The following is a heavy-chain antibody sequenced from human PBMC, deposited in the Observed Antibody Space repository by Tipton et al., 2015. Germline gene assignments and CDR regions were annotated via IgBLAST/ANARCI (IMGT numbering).Heavy chain of an antibody. J-gene: IGHJ4*02. CDR2: IKQDGSEK. Sequence: SLRLSCAASGFTFSTEWMHWVRQAPGKGLEWVAIIKQDGSEKYYVDSVKGRFTISRDNAKNSLYLQMNSLRVDDTAVYYCARGLGFLVGHWGRGTLVTVSS. CDR3: ARGLGFLVGH. CDR1: GFTFSTEW. D-gene: IGHD5-12*01. V-gene: IGHV3-7*03.